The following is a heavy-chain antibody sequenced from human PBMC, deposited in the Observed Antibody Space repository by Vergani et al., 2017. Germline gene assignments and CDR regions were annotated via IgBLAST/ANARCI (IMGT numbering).Heavy chain of an antibody. V-gene: IGHV5-51*01. CDR3: ARHTTYTDS. CDR2: IYPADSDT. D-gene: IGHD1-1*01. J-gene: IGHJ4*02. CDR1: EYSFGNYW. Sequence: EVELVQSGPEMRKPGESLKISCKGSEYSFGNYWIGWVRQMPGKGLEWMGIIYPADSDTRYSPSFQGQVTISADKSISTAFLLWDSVKASDTALSYCARHTTYTDSWGQGTLVTVSS.